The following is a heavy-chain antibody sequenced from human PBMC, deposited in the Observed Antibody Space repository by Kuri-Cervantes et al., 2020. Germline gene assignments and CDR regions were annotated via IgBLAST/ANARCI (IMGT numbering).Heavy chain of an antibody. CDR3: ARISRGYSGYGALDY. CDR2: ISYDGSNK. CDR1: GFTFSSYG. V-gene: IGHV3-30*03. Sequence: GESLKISCAASGFTFSSYGMHWVRQDPGKGLEWVAVISYDGSNKYYADSVKGRFTISRDNSKNTLYLQMNSLRAEDTAVYYCARISRGYSGYGALDYWGQGTLVTVSS. D-gene: IGHD5-12*01. J-gene: IGHJ4*02.